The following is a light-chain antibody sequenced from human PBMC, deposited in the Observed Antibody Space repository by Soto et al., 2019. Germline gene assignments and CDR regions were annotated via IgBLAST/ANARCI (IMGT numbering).Light chain of an antibody. CDR1: ALSNQY. CDR3: QSADSSGVIVV. CDR2: TDN. J-gene: IGLJ2*01. V-gene: IGLV3-25*03. Sequence: SYELTQPPSVSLSPGQTARISCFGDALSNQYAYWYQQKPGQAPVLVIYTDNERPSGIPERFSGSNSGTVATLTITGVQAEDEADYYCQSADSSGVIVVFGGGTKLTVL.